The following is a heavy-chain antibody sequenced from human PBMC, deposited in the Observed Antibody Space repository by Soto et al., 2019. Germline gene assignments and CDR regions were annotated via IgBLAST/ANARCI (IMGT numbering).Heavy chain of an antibody. D-gene: IGHD3-10*01. CDR3: ARLVDTMVRGGRTSVFWY. CDR2: IYYSGST. Sequence: QLQLQESGPGLVKPSETLSLTCTVSGGSISSSSYYWGWIRQPPGKGLEWIGSIYYSGSTYYNPSLKSRVTIPVETSKNQFSRKRSSVTAADTAVYYCARLVDTMVRGGRTSVFWYWGQGTLVTVSS. V-gene: IGHV4-39*01. J-gene: IGHJ4*02. CDR1: GGSISSSSYY.